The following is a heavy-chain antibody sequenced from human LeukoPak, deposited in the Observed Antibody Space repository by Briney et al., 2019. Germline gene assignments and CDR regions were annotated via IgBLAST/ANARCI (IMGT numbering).Heavy chain of an antibody. CDR2: ISTYSSHT. J-gene: IGHJ5*02. D-gene: IGHD3-10*01. CDR1: GYTFTRHG. V-gene: IGHV1-18*01. CDR3: ARDEGRVSGSFNP. Sequence: VASVKVSCKASGYTFTRHGITWVRQAPGQGLEWMGWISTYSSHTTYAQKFRGRVTMTTDTSTTTAYMELRSLRSDDTAVYYCARDEGRVSGSFNPWGQGTLVTVSS.